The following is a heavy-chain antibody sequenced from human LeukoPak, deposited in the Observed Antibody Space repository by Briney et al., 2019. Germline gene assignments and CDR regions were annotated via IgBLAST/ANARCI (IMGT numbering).Heavy chain of an antibody. CDR1: GFTFSSYK. CDR2: ISSSSSII. D-gene: IGHD2-2*01. J-gene: IGHJ6*04. Sequence: PGGSLRLSCAASGFTFSSYKINWVRQAPGKGLDWVSYISSSSSIIYYADSVTGRFTISRDNAKNSLYLQMNSLRAEDTAVYYCARDLTVPTSMDVWGKGTTVTVSS. CDR3: ARDLTVPTSMDV. V-gene: IGHV3-48*01.